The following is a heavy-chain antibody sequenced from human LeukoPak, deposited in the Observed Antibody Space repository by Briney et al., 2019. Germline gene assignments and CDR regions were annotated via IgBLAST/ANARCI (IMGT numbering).Heavy chain of an antibody. D-gene: IGHD3-10*02. J-gene: IGHJ4*02. CDR1: GFRFGDYA. Sequence: GGSLRLSCAASGFRFGDYALAWVRQAPGKGLEWVSGISGTGYMTYYADSVKGRFTISRDNSDNTLYLQMNSPRAEDTAFYYCARGSAYHYVNNAYFHYYDYWGQGALVAVSS. CDR3: ARGSAYHYVNNAYFHYYDY. V-gene: IGHV3-23*01. CDR2: ISGTGYMT.